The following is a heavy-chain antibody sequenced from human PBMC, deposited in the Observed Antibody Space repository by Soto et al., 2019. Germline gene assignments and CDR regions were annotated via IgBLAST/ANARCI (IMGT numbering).Heavy chain of an antibody. CDR1: GGSFSGYY. Sequence: SETLSLTCAVYGGSFSGYYWSWIRQPPGKGLEWIGEINHSGSTNYNPSLKSRVTISVDTSKNQFSLKLSSVTAADTAVYYCARRGKQWLAPFDYWGQGTLVTVSS. CDR2: INHSGST. D-gene: IGHD6-19*01. V-gene: IGHV4-34*01. J-gene: IGHJ4*02. CDR3: ARRGKQWLAPFDY.